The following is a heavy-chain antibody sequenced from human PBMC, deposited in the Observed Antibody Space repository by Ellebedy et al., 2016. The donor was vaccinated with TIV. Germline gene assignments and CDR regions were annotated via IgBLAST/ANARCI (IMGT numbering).Heavy chain of an antibody. D-gene: IGHD5-24*01. Sequence: PGGSLRLSCGASGFIFSNYWMHWVRQAPGKGLVWVSRIYRDGSGTDYADSVKGRFTFARDNTRNTLYLQKNSLRVEDTAVYYCVRDGDGYNFDYWGRGALVTVSS. J-gene: IGHJ4*02. CDR3: VRDGDGYNFDY. CDR2: IYRDGSGT. V-gene: IGHV3-74*01. CDR1: GFIFSNYW.